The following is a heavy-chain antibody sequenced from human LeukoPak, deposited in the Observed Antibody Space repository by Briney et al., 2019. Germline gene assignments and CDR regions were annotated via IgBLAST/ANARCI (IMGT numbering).Heavy chain of an antibody. CDR1: GFTFSSYS. CDR2: ISSSSSTI. J-gene: IGHJ4*02. CDR3: ARGSTMVRGVSFDY. V-gene: IGHV3-48*04. D-gene: IGHD3-10*01. Sequence: GGSLRLSCAASGFTFSSYSMNWVRQAPGKGLGWVSYISSSSSTIYYADSVKGRFTISRDNAKNSLYLQMNSLRAEDTAVYYCARGSTMVRGVSFDYWGQGTLVTVSS.